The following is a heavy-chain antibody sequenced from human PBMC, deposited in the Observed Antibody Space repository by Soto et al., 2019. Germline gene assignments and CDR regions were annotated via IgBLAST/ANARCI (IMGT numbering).Heavy chain of an antibody. J-gene: IGHJ4*02. V-gene: IGHV3-53*02. Sequence: EVQLVETGGGLIQPGGSLRLSCAASGFTVSSNYMSWVRQAPGKGLEWVSVIYSGGSTYYADSVKGRFPISRDNSKNTLYLQMNSLRAEDTAVYYCASINGSGSYYYFDYWGQGTLVTVSS. D-gene: IGHD3-10*01. CDR3: ASINGSGSYYYFDY. CDR2: IYSGGST. CDR1: GFTVSSNY.